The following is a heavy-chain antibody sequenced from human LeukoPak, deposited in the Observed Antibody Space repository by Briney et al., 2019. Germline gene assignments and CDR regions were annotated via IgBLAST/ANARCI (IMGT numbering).Heavy chain of an antibody. D-gene: IGHD5-12*01. CDR1: GYTFTSYY. V-gene: IGHV1-46*01. Sequence: ASVKVSCKASGYTFTSYYMHWVRQAPGQGLECMGIINLSGGSTTYPQKFQGRVTMTRDTSTSTVYMELSSLRAEDTAVYYCARGIVATISGYWGQGTLVTVSS. J-gene: IGHJ4*02. CDR3: ARGIVATISGY. CDR2: INLSGGST.